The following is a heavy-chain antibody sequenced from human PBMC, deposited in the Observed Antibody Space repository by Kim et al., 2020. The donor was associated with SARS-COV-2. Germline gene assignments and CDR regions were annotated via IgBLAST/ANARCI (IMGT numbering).Heavy chain of an antibody. CDR2: IGTAGDP. CDR1: GFTFSSYD. Sequence: GGSLRLSCAASGFTFSSYDMHWVRQATGKGLEWVSAIGTAGDPYYPGSVKGRFTISRENAKNSLYLQMNSLRAGDTAVYYCARGSFRWWFGVLSYGIHVCREATTLAVPS. CDR3: ARGSFRWWFGVLSYGIHV. V-gene: IGHV3-13*05. J-gene: IGHJ6*04. D-gene: IGHD3-10*01.